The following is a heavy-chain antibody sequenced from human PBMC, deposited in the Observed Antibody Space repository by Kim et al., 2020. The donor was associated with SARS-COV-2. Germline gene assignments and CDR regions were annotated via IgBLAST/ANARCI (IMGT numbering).Heavy chain of an antibody. CDR3: ARVGIAAAEPQFYYYYYGMDV. V-gene: IGHV1-3*01. D-gene: IGHD6-13*01. CDR2: INAGNGNT. Sequence: ASVKVSCKASGYTFTSYAMHWVRQAPGQRLEWMGWINAGNGNTKYSQKFQGRVTITRDTSASTAYMELSSLRSEDTAVYYCARVGIAAAEPQFYYYYYGMDVWGQGTRVTVSS. CDR1: GYTFTSYA. J-gene: IGHJ6*02.